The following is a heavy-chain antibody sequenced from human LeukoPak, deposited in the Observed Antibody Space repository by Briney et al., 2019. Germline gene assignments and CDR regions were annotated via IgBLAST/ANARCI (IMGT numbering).Heavy chain of an antibody. V-gene: IGHV3-20*04. Sequence: GGSLRLTCAASGFTFDDYGMSWVRQAPGKGLEWVSGINWNGGSTGYADSVKGRFTISRDNAKNSLYLQMNSLRAEDTALYYCARGTLKAAATDFDYWGQGTLVTVSS. CDR2: INWNGGST. J-gene: IGHJ4*02. CDR3: ARGTLKAAATDFDY. D-gene: IGHD6-13*01. CDR1: GFTFDDYG.